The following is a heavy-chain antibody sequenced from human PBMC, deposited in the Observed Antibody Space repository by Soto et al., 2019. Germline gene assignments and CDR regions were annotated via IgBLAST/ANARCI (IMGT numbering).Heavy chain of an antibody. CDR3: ARDSPAARLHYSSGMDV. V-gene: IGHV1-8*01. D-gene: IGHD6-6*01. CDR1: GYTFTTYD. CDR2: MNPSTGKA. J-gene: IGHJ6*02. Sequence: ASVKVSCKASGYTFTTYDINWVRQAPGQGLEWMGWMNPSTGKAGYAQKFQGRVTMTRDDSISTAYMELSSLRSEDTAVYYCARDSPAARLHYSSGMDVWGQGTTVTVSS.